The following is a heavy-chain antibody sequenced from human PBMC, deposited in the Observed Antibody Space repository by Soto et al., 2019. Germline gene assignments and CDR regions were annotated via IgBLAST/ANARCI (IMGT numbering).Heavy chain of an antibody. Sequence: QVQLQQWGAGLLKPSETLSLTCAVYGGSFSGYYWNWIRQPPGKGLEWIGEINHSGSTNYNTSLKSRVTISVDTSKNQFSLELRSVTAADTAVYYCARGYGMNFDYWGQGTRVTVSS. CDR3: ARGYGMNFDY. D-gene: IGHD3-10*01. V-gene: IGHV4-34*01. J-gene: IGHJ4*02. CDR1: GGSFSGYY. CDR2: INHSGST.